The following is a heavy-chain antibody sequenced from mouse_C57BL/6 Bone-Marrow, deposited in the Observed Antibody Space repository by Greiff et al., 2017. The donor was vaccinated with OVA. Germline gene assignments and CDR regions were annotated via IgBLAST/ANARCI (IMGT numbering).Heavy chain of an antibody. CDR1: GFTIKDDY. D-gene: IGHD1-1*01. J-gene: IGHJ2*01. CDR3: TTPSSSAPGY. V-gene: IGHV14-4*01. CDR2: FDPENGDT. Sequence: VQLQQSGAELVRPGASVKLSCTASGFTIKDDYMHWVKQRPEQGLEWIGWFDPENGDTEYASKFQGKATITADTSSNTAYLQLSSLTSEDTAVYYCTTPSSSAPGYWGKGTTLTVA.